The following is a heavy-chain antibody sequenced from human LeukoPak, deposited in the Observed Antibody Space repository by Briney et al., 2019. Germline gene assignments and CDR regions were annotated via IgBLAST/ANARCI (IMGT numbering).Heavy chain of an antibody. J-gene: IGHJ3*02. CDR2: TYYRSKWYN. CDR1: GDSVSSNSAA. Sequence: SQTLSLTCAISGDSVSSNSAAWNWIRQSPSRGLEWLGRTYYRSKWYNDYAVSVKSRITINPDTSKNQFSLKLSSVTAADTAVYYCARDLVEVGELLPSEGGAFDIWGQGTMVTVSS. CDR3: ARDLVEVGELLPSEGGAFDI. V-gene: IGHV6-1*01. D-gene: IGHD1-26*01.